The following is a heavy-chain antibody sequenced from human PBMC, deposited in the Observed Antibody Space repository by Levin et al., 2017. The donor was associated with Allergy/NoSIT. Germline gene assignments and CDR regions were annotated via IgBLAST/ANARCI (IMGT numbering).Heavy chain of an antibody. CDR3: ARVAGYSYGYYFDY. J-gene: IGHJ4*02. D-gene: IGHD5-18*01. Sequence: TLSLTCAVSGGSISSGGYSWRWIRQPPGKGLEWIGNIYLSGSTNDNPSLKSRVTMSVDRSKNQFSLKLSYVTAADTAVYYCARVAGYSYGYYFDYWGPGTLVTVSS. V-gene: IGHV4-30-2*01. CDR1: GGSISSGGYS. CDR2: IYLSGST.